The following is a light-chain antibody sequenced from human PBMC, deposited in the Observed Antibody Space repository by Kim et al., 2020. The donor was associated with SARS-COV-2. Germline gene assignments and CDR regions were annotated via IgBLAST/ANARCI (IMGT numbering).Light chain of an antibody. CDR1: QSISGY. CDR2: VAY. J-gene: IGKJ2*01. Sequence: ASVGDRVSITCRASQSISGYLNWYQQKPGKAPKLLIHVAYSLQSGVPPRFSGSGSGTEFTLTISSLQPEDFATYYCQQSYNTPYTFGQGTKLEI. V-gene: IGKV1-39*01. CDR3: QQSYNTPYT.